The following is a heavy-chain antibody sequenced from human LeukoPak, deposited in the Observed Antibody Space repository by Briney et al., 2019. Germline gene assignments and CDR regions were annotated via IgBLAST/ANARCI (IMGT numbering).Heavy chain of an antibody. V-gene: IGHV4-39*07. D-gene: IGHD3-22*01. CDR2: IYYSGST. CDR3: ARVGYYYDSSGHNRRYYFDY. CDR1: GDSISSSTYY. J-gene: IGHJ4*02. Sequence: SETLSLTCTVSGDSISSSTYYWGWIRQPPGKGLEWIGSIYYSGSTYYNPSLKSRVTISVDTSKNQFSLKLSSVTAADTAVYYCARVGYYYDSSGHNRRYYFDYWGQGTLVTVSS.